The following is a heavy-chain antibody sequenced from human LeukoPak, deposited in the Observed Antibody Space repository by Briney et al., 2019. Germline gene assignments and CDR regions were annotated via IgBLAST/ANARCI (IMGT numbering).Heavy chain of an antibody. J-gene: IGHJ4*02. CDR3: ARGIAAAGKYDY. CDR1: GFTFSDHY. CDR2: TRNKANSYTT. V-gene: IGHV3-72*01. Sequence: GGSLRLSCAASGFTFSDHYMDWVRQAPGKGLEWVGRTRNKANSYTTEYAASVKGRFTISRDDSKNSLYLQMNSLKTEDTAVYYCARGIAAAGKYDYWGQGTLATVSS. D-gene: IGHD6-13*01.